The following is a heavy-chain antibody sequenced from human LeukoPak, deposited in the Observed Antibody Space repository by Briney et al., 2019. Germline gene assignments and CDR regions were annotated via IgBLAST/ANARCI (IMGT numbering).Heavy chain of an antibody. CDR3: AREREINKNYYLPFDY. Sequence: GASVKVSCKASRGTFSSYAISWVRQAPGQGLEWMGRIIPILGIANYAQKFQGRVTITADKSTSTAYMELSSLRSEDTAVYYCAREREINKNYYLPFDYWGQGTLVTVSS. CDR2: IIPILGIA. V-gene: IGHV1-69*04. J-gene: IGHJ4*02. D-gene: IGHD1-26*01. CDR1: RGTFSSYA.